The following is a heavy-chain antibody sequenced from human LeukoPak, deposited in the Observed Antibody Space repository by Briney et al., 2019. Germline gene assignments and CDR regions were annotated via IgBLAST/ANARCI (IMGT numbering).Heavy chain of an antibody. D-gene: IGHD3-22*01. CDR2: ISSSSSYI. CDR3: ATDYDSSDYYSDY. CDR1: GFTFSSYS. V-gene: IGHV3-21*01. Sequence: PGGSLRLSCAASGFTFSSYSMNWVRQAPGKGLEWVSSISSSSSYIYYADSVKGRFTISRDNAKNSLYLQMNSLRAEDTAVYYCATDYDSSDYYSDYWGRGTLVTVSS. J-gene: IGHJ4*02.